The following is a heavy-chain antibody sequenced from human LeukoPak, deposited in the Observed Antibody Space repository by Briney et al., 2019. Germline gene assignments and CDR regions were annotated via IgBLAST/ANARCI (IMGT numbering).Heavy chain of an antibody. CDR3: TTSIAARPWYDY. D-gene: IGHD6-6*01. Sequence: GGSLRLSCAASGFTFSNAWMSWLRQAPGKGLEWVGRIKSKTDGGTTDYAAPVKGRFTISRDDSKNTLYLQMNSLKIEDTAVYYCTTSIAARPWYDYWGQGTLVTVSS. J-gene: IGHJ4*02. CDR1: GFTFSNAW. V-gene: IGHV3-15*01. CDR2: IKSKTDGGTT.